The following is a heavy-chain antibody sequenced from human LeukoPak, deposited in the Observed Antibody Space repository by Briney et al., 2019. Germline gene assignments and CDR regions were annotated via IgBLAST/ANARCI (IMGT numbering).Heavy chain of an antibody. CDR3: AKERYYYDSSGIYDY. D-gene: IGHD3-22*01. V-gene: IGHV3-23*01. J-gene: IGHJ4*02. Sequence: GGTLRLSCAAAGFTFSSYGMSWVRQAPGKGLEGVSAISGSGGSTYYADSGKGRFTVSRDNSKNTLYLQMNSMRAEDTAVYYRAKERYYYDSSGIYDYWGQGTLVTVSS. CDR2: ISGSGGST. CDR1: GFTFSSYG.